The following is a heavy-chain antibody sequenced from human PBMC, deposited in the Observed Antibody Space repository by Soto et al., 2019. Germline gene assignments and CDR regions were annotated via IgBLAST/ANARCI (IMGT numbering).Heavy chain of an antibody. D-gene: IGHD4-4*01. CDR1: GFTFSDYG. CDR2: ISFDGSNI. V-gene: IGHV3-33*01. Sequence: GGSLRLSCVTSGFTFSDYGFHWVRQAPGKGLDWVAMISFDGSNIQYAESVKGRFTISRDPSKNTLYLQMTSLRAEDAAVYYCGGDLEDFANYKFYYGMSVWGQGTTVTVSS. CDR3: GGDLEDFANYKFYYGMSV. J-gene: IGHJ6*02.